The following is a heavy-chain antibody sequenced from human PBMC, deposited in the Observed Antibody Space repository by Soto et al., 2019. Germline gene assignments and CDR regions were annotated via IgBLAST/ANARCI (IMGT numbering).Heavy chain of an antibody. J-gene: IGHJ6*02. CDR2: IYYSGST. CDR1: CGSISSGDYY. Sequence: PSETLSLTCTVSCGSISSGDYYWSWIRQPPGKGLEWIGYIYYSGSTYYNPSLKSRVTISVDTSKNQFSLKLSSVTAADTAVYYCARVTVTTGGYGMDVWGQGTTVTVSS. CDR3: ARVTVTTGGYGMDV. V-gene: IGHV4-30-4*01. D-gene: IGHD4-4*01.